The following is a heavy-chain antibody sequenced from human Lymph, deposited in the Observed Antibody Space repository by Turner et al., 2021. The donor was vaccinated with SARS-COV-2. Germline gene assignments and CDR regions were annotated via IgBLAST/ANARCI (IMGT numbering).Heavy chain of an antibody. Sequence: QLQLQESGPGLVKTSETLSLTCTVSGGSISSSSYYWGWIRQPPGKGLEWIGSIYYSGGTYYNPSLKSRVTISVDTSKNQFSLKLSSVTAADTAVYYCARAPFIIVLMMYASGYFDNWGQGTLVTVSS. D-gene: IGHD2-8*01. CDR1: GGSISSSSYY. CDR2: IYYSGGT. J-gene: IGHJ4*02. V-gene: IGHV4-39*01. CDR3: ARAPFIIVLMMYASGYFDN.